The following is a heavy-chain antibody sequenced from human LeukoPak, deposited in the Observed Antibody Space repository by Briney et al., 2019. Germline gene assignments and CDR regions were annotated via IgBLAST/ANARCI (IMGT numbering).Heavy chain of an antibody. J-gene: IGHJ6*03. D-gene: IGHD3-10*01. CDR3: ARLSGYYGSGSYYRGLYYYYMDV. V-gene: IGHV4-39*01. CDR1: GGSISSSSYY. Sequence: KPSETLSLTCTVSGGSISSSSYYWGWIRQPPGKGLEWIGSIYYSGSTYYNPSLKSRVTISVDTSKNQFPLKLSSVTAADTAVYYCARLSGYYGSGSYYRGLYYYYMDVWGKGTTVTVSS. CDR2: IYYSGST.